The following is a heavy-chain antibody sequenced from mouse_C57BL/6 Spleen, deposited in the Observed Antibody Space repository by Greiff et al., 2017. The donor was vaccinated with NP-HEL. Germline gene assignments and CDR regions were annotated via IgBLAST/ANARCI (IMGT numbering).Heavy chain of an antibody. CDR1: GYTFTSYW. Sequence: QVQLQQPGAELVKPGASVKMSCKASGYTFTSYWITWVKQRPGQGLEWIGDIYPGSGSTNYNEKFKSTATLTVDTSSSTAYMQLSSLTSEDAAVYYCARGDYYGSSYGDYAMDYWGQGTSVTVSS. CDR2: IYPGSGST. V-gene: IGHV1-55*01. D-gene: IGHD1-1*01. CDR3: ARGDYYGSSYGDYAMDY. J-gene: IGHJ4*01.